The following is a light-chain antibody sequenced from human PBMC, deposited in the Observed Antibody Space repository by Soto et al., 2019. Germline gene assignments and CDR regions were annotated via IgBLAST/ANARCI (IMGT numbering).Light chain of an antibody. CDR1: KLGDKY. Sequence: SYELTQPPSVSVSPGQTASITCSGDKLGDKYACWYQQKPGQSPLLVIYKDNKRPSGIPERFSGSNSGNTATLTISGTQALDEADYYCQAWDSSTAVFGGGTKVTVL. CDR3: QAWDSSTAV. V-gene: IGLV3-1*01. J-gene: IGLJ2*01. CDR2: KDN.